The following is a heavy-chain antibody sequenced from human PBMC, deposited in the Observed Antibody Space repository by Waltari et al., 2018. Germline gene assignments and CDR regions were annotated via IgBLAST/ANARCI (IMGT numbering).Heavy chain of an antibody. J-gene: IGHJ3*02. CDR1: GGSLSRRAYY. CDR2: IYPSGDT. V-gene: IGHV4-39*02. D-gene: IGHD2-15*01. Sequence: QLQLQESGPGLVKSSETLSLTCAVSGGSLSRRAYYWVCLRQPPGKELEWIGSIYPSGDTYYHASLESRVRVSVDRSSNHFSMTLSSVTAADTAVYYCARRGDWLPLDAFDIWGQGTVVTVSS. CDR3: ARRGDWLPLDAFDI.